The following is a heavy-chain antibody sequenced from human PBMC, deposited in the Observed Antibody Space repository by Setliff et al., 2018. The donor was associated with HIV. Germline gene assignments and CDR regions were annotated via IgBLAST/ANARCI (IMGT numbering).Heavy chain of an antibody. CDR3: ARPYSSSWYPGYYYFDY. J-gene: IGHJ4*02. D-gene: IGHD6-13*01. CDR1: GGTFSSYA. CDR2: IIPIFGTA. V-gene: IGHV1-69*13. Sequence: VKVSCKASGGTFSSYAISWVRQAPGQGLEWMGGIIPIFGTANYAQKFQGRVTITTDESTSTAYMELSSLRSDDTAVYYCARPYSSSWYPGYYYFDYWGQGTLVTVSS.